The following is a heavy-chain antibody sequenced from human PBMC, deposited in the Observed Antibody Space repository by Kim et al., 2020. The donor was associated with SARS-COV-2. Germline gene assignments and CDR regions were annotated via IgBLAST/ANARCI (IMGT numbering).Heavy chain of an antibody. D-gene: IGHD5-12*01. V-gene: IGHV4-30-4*01. CDR3: AREGRGGYGFFDY. CDR1: GGSISSGDYY. Sequence: SETLSLTCSVSGGSISSGDYYWSWIRQPPGKGLEWLGYIYDSGSTYYNPSRKSRITISKDTYKNQFSLKLSAVTAADTAVYYCAREGRGGYGFFDYWGQGTLVTVSS. J-gene: IGHJ4*02. CDR2: IYDSGST.